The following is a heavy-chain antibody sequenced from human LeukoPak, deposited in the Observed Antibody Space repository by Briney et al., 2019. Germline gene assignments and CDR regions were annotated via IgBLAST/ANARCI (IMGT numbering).Heavy chain of an antibody. J-gene: IGHJ4*02. CDR1: GFPFSSFP. Sequence: GGPLRLSCAPSGFPFSSFPMSGAPKAPGRGWEGVANIKQDGSEKYYVDSVKGRFTISRDNAKNSLYLQMNSLRAEDTAVYYCARGRIQLWLDYWGQGTLVTVSS. V-gene: IGHV3-7*01. CDR2: IKQDGSEK. CDR3: ARGRIQLWLDY. D-gene: IGHD5-18*01.